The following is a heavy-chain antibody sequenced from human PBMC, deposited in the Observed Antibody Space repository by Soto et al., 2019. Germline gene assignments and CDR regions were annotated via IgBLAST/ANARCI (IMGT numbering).Heavy chain of an antibody. CDR2: ISGSGGST. Sequence: GGSLRLSCAASGFTFSSYAMSWVRQAPGKGLEWVSAISGSGGSTYYADSVKGRFTISRDNSKNTLYLQMNSLIAEDTAVYYCAKGSPIAAAGYRDYYYGIDVWGQGTTVTVSS. CDR3: AKGSPIAAAGYRDYYYGIDV. V-gene: IGHV3-23*01. CDR1: GFTFSSYA. J-gene: IGHJ6*02. D-gene: IGHD6-13*01.